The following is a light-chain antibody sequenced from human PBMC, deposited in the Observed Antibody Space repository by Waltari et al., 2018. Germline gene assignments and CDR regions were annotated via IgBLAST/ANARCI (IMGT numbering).Light chain of an antibody. CDR2: DAS. J-gene: IGKJ3*01. V-gene: IGKV1-33*01. CDR3: QQYGSLPFT. Sequence: DIQMTQSPSSLSASVGDRVTISCQASQDINNSLNWFQQKPGKAPKFLIYDASNLETGVPSRFSGSGSGTEFTFTISSLQPEDIATYYCQQYGSLPFTFGPGTKVNL. CDR1: QDINNS.